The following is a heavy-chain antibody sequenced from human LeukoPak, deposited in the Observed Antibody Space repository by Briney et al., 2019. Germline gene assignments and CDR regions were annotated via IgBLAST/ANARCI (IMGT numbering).Heavy chain of an antibody. Sequence: PGGSLRLSCAASGFTFDDYAMHWVRQAPGRGLEWVSGISWNSGSIGYADSVKGRFTISRDNAKNSLYLQMNSLRAEDTALNYCAKGLSSSWYVALGYFDYWGQGTLVTVSS. CDR1: GFTFDDYA. CDR3: AKGLSSSWYVALGYFDY. D-gene: IGHD6-13*01. V-gene: IGHV3-9*01. J-gene: IGHJ4*02. CDR2: ISWNSGSI.